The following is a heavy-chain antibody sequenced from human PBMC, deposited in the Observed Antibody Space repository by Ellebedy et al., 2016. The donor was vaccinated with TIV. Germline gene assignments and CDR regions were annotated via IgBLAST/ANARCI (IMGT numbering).Heavy chain of an antibody. V-gene: IGHV3-15*01. Sequence: PGGSLRLSCAASGFTFRNAWMTWVRQAPGKGLEWVGRIKSKTDGGTTDYAAPLKGRFTIPRDDSKNTVYLQMNSLKTEDTAVYYCTTDFLVGMDVWGQGTTVTVSS. J-gene: IGHJ6*02. CDR2: IKSKTDGGTT. CDR3: TTDFLVGMDV. CDR1: GFTFRNAW. D-gene: IGHD2-15*01.